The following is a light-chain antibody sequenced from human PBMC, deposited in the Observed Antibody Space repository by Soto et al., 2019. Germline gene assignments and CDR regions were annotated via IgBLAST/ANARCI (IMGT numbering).Light chain of an antibody. V-gene: IGLV2-8*01. Sequence: QSALTQPPSASGSPGQSVTISCTGTSSDVGGYNYVSWYQQHPGKAPKLMIYEVSKRPSGVPDRFSGSKSGNTASLTVSGLQAEYEADYYCSSYAGSNVVFGGGTQLTVL. CDR1: SSDVGGYNY. CDR2: EVS. CDR3: SSYAGSNVV. J-gene: IGLJ2*01.